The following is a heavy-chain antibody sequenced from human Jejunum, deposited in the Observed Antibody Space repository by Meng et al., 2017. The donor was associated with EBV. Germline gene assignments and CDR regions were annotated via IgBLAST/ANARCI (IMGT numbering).Heavy chain of an antibody. J-gene: IGHJ4*02. Sequence: QVPLQESGPVLVKPARTLSLTCAVSGDSTSSSHWWSWVRQPPGKGLEWIGEMHPGGSTNYNPSLKSRVTISVDNSKNQFSLKLTSVTAADTAVYYCAKSNDYSLNSWGQGTLVTVSS. CDR2: MHPGGST. V-gene: IGHV4-4*02. D-gene: IGHD4-11*01. CDR3: AKSNDYSLNS. CDR1: GDSTSSSHW.